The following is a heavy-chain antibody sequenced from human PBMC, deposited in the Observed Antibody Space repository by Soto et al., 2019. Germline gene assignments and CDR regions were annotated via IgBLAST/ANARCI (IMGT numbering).Heavy chain of an antibody. D-gene: IGHD3-10*01. V-gene: IGHV3-23*01. CDR1: GFTFSSYA. CDR3: AKSYGLLWFGELSYYFDY. CDR2: ISGSDGST. Sequence: GGSLRLSCAASGFTFSSYAMSWVRQAPGKGLEWVSAISGSDGSTYYADSVKGRFTISRDNSKNTLYLQMNSLRAEDTAVYYCAKSYGLLWFGELSYYFDYWGQGTLVTVSS. J-gene: IGHJ4*02.